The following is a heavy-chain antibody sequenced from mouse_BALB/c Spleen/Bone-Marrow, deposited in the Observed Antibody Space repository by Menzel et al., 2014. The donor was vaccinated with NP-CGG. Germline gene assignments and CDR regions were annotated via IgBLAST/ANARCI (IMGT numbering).Heavy chain of an antibody. CDR3: ERLSYYGRFAY. V-gene: IGHV4-1*02. CDR1: GFDFSRYW. J-gene: IGHJ3*01. CDR2: INPDSSTI. Sequence: EVMLVESGGGLVQPGESLKLSCAASGFDFSRYWMSWVRQAPGKGLEWIGEINPDSSTINYTASLKDKFIISRDNAKNTLYLQMSKVRSEDTALYYCERLSYYGRFAYWGQGTLVTVSA. D-gene: IGHD1-1*01.